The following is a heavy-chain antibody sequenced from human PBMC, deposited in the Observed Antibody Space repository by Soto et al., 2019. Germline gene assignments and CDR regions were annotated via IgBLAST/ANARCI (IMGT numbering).Heavy chain of an antibody. CDR1: GFTFSSYA. CDR3: ARAAYSSSWYLCLDP. J-gene: IGHJ5*02. CDR2: ISYDGSNK. V-gene: IGHV3-30-3*01. Sequence: GGSLRLSCAASGFTFSSYAMHWVRQAPGKGLEWVAVISYDGSNKYYADSVKGRFTISRDNSKNTLYLQMNSLRAEDTAVYYCARAAYSSSWYLCLDPWGQGTPVTVSS. D-gene: IGHD6-13*01.